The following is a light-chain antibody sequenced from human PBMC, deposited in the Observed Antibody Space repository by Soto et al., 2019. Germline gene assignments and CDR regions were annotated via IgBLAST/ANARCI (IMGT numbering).Light chain of an antibody. CDR1: QSGSRN. Sequence: TQSASTLSVTPEGRATLSCLSSQSGSRNLAWDHWKPGQTPRSLSYDASNRATGIPARFRGSGSGTDFTLTISSLEREDFAVYYCQQRSNWLITFGQGTRLEI. J-gene: IGKJ5*01. CDR3: QQRSNWLIT. CDR2: DAS. V-gene: IGKV3-11*01.